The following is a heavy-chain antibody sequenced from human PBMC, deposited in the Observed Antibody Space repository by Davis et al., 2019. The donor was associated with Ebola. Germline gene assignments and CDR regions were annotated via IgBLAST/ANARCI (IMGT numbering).Heavy chain of an antibody. Sequence: GGSLRLSCAASGFTFSSYWMSWVRQAPGKGLEWVANIKQDGSEKYYVDSVKGRFTISRDNAKNSRYLQMNSLRAEDTAVYYCARGLNSAGLGADLDYWGQGTLVTVSS. CDR1: GFTFSSYW. V-gene: IGHV3-7*01. D-gene: IGHD1-26*01. J-gene: IGHJ4*02. CDR2: IKQDGSEK. CDR3: ARGLNSAGLGADLDY.